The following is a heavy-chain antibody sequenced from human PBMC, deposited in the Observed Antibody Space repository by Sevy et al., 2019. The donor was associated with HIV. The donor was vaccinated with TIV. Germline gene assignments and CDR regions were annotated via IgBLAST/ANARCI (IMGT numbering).Heavy chain of an antibody. CDR2: ISSSSSYI. V-gene: IGHV3-21*01. CDR3: ARVDSAMLGYFDY. Sequence: GGSLRLSCAASGFTFSSHSMNWVRQAPGKGLEWVSSISSSSSYIYYADSLKGRLTISRDNAKNSLYLQMNSLRAEDTAVYYCARVDSAMLGYFDYWGQGTLVTVSS. CDR1: GFTFSSHS. J-gene: IGHJ4*02. D-gene: IGHD5-18*01.